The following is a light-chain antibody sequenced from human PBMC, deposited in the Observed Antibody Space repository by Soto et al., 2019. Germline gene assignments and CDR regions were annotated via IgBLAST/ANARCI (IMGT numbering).Light chain of an antibody. CDR1: QGVSDG. Sequence: DIQMTQSPSSVSASVGDRVTITCRASQGVSDGLAWYQQKPGKAPKIMISAATSLQRGVPSRFSGSGSGTDFTLTISSLQPEDVATYYCQQANSFPLTFGGGTKVDIK. CDR3: QQANSFPLT. V-gene: IGKV1-12*01. J-gene: IGKJ4*01. CDR2: AAT.